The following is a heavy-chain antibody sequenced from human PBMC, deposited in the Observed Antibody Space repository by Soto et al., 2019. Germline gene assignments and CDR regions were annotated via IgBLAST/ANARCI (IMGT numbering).Heavy chain of an antibody. V-gene: IGHV3-23*01. Sequence: EVQLLESGGGLVQPGGSLRLSCAASGFTFSSYAMSWVRQAPGKGLEWVSAISGSGGSTYYADSVKGRFTIPRDNSKNTLYLQMNSLRAEDTAVYYCAKEDYYGSGSYYKRDWFDPWGQGTLVTVSS. D-gene: IGHD3-10*01. CDR1: GFTFSSYA. CDR3: AKEDYYGSGSYYKRDWFDP. CDR2: ISGSGGST. J-gene: IGHJ5*02.